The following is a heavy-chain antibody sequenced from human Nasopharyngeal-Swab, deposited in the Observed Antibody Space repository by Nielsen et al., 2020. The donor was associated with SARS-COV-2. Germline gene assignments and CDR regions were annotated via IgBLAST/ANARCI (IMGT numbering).Heavy chain of an antibody. CDR1: GFTFCGSV. CDR2: IRSKDNSYAT. Sequence: GESLKIYFAASGFTFCGSVMHWLRLASGKGLEWVGRIRSKDNSYATAYAASVKGRFTISRDDSKNTAYLQMNSLKTEDTAVYYCTSRNPETGSYWGQGTLVTVSS. J-gene: IGHJ4*02. V-gene: IGHV3-73*01. CDR3: TSRNPETGSY. D-gene: IGHD1-14*01.